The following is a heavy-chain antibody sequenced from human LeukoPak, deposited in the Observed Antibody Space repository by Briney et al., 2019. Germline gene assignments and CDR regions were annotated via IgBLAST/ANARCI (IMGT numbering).Heavy chain of an antibody. Sequence: RGSLRLSCAASGFTFSSYAMSWVRQAPGKGLEWVSAISGSGGSTYYADSVKGRFTISRDNPKNTLYLQMNSLRAEDTAVYYCAITPILRFLEWPPIPDAFDIWGQGTMVTVSS. J-gene: IGHJ3*02. CDR1: GFTFSSYA. CDR3: AITPILRFLEWPPIPDAFDI. D-gene: IGHD3-3*01. CDR2: ISGSGGST. V-gene: IGHV3-23*01.